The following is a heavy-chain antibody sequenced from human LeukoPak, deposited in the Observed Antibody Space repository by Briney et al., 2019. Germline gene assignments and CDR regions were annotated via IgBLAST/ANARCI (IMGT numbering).Heavy chain of an antibody. CDR1: GGSISSYY. J-gene: IGHJ3*02. D-gene: IGHD6-13*01. Sequence: PSETLSLTCTVSGGSISSYYWSWIRQPPGKGLEWIGYIYYSGSTNYNPSLKSRVTISVDTSKNQFSLKLSSVTAADTAVYYCARGHYSSSWYGNAFDIWGQGTMVTVSS. CDR2: IYYSGST. CDR3: ARGHYSSSWYGNAFDI. V-gene: IGHV4-59*01.